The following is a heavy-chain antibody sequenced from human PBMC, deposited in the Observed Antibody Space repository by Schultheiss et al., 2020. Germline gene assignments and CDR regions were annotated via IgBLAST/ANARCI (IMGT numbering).Heavy chain of an antibody. V-gene: IGHV3-73*01. Sequence: GGSLRLSCAASGFTFSSYAMHWVRQASGKGLEWVGRIRSKANSYATAYAASVKGRFTISRDDSKNTAYLQMNSLKTEDTAVYYCTRHGVYSSSFDGDYWGQGTLVTVSS. D-gene: IGHD6-13*01. CDR2: IRSKANSYAT. CDR1: GFTFSSYA. CDR3: TRHGVYSSSFDGDY. J-gene: IGHJ4*02.